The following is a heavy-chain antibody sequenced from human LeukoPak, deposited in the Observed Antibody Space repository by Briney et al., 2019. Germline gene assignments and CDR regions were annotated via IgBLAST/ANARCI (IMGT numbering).Heavy chain of an antibody. CDR1: GFTFSSYW. CDR3: ARVPSTQWLVYYFDY. V-gene: IGHV3-74*01. D-gene: IGHD6-19*01. CDR2: INSDGSST. J-gene: IGHJ4*02. Sequence: PGGSLRLSGAASGFTFSSYWMHWVRQAPGKGLFWVSRINSDGSSTTYADSVKGRFTISRDNAKNTLYLQMNSLRAEDTAVYYCARVPSTQWLVYYFDYWGQGTLVTVSS.